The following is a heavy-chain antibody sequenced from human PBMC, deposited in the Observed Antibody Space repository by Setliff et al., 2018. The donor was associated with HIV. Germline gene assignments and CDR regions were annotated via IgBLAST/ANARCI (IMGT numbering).Heavy chain of an antibody. J-gene: IGHJ6*02. V-gene: IGHV4-4*09. CDR2: IYTSGSV. Sequence: SETLSLTCTVSGGSISSYYWSWIRQPPGKGLEWIGYIYTSGSVNYNPSLNSRVTISVDTSKNQFSLKVNSVTAADTAVYYCARQGYYYYYGMDVWGQGTTVTVSS. CDR1: GGSISSYY. CDR3: ARQGYYYYYGMDV.